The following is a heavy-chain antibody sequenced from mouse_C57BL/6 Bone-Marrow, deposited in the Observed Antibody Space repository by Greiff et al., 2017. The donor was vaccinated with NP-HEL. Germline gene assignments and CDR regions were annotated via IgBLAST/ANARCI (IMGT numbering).Heavy chain of an antibody. V-gene: IGHV2-2*01. CDR1: GFSLTSYG. CDR3: ARNPLLYYYAMDY. D-gene: IGHD2-10*01. Sequence: QVHVKQSGPGLVQPSQSLSITCTVSGFSLTSYGVHWVRQSPGKCLEWLGVIWSGGSTDYNAAFISRLSISKYNSKSQVFFKMNSLQADDTAIYYCARNPLLYYYAMDYWGQGTSVTVSS. J-gene: IGHJ4*01. CDR2: IWSGGST.